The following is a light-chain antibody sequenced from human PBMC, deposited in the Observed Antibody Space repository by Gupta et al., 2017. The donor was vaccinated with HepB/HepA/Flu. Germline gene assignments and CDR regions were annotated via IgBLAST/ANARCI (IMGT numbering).Light chain of an antibody. Sequence: EIVLTQSPGTLSLSPGDRATLSGRVSQSVSSDYLAWYQQIPGQAPRLLIYGASTRATGIPDRFSGSGSGTDFTLTISRLEPEDFAVYYCQQYGSSRGTFGQGTRLEIK. CDR1: QSVSSDY. J-gene: IGKJ5*01. V-gene: IGKV3-20*01. CDR3: QQYGSSRGT. CDR2: GAS.